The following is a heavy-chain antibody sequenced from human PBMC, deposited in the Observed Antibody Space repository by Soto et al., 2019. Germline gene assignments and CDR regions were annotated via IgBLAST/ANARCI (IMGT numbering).Heavy chain of an antibody. CDR3: ASSNRAAAGFYYYGMDV. CDR1: GGSISSYY. CDR2: IYYSGST. V-gene: IGHV4-59*01. J-gene: IGHJ6*02. D-gene: IGHD6-13*01. Sequence: SETLSLTCTVSGGSISSYYWSWIRQPPGKGLEWIGYIYYSGSTNYNPYLKSRVTISVDTSKNQFSLKLSSVTAADTAVYYCASSNRAAAGFYYYGMDVWGRGTTVNVAS.